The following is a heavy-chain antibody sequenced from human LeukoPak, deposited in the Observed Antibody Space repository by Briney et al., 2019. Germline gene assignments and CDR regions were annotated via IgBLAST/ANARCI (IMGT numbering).Heavy chain of an antibody. J-gene: IGHJ4*02. Sequence: GGSLRLSCAASGFIFSDYYMSWIRQAPGKVLEWVSYISSSGSTMYYTDSVKGRFTISRDNAKDSLYLQMNSLRAEDTAVHYCARDPGSGYEEHFDYWGQGTLVTVSS. V-gene: IGHV3-11*01. CDR1: GFIFSDYY. D-gene: IGHD5-12*01. CDR2: ISSSGSTM. CDR3: ARDPGSGYEEHFDY.